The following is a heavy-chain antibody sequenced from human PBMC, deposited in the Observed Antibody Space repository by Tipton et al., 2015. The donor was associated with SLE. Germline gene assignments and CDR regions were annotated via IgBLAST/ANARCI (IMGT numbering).Heavy chain of an antibody. CDR1: GASISSTSYY. D-gene: IGHD1-26*01. V-gene: IGHV4-39*07. CDR3: ASRGRWEQPEDY. Sequence: GLVKPSETLSLTCTVSGASISSTSYYWGWIRQAPGKGLEWIGSIYNSGNTYYNASLKSRVTISVDTSKNQFSLRLSSVSAADTAVYYCASRGRWEQPEDYWGQGTLVTVSS. J-gene: IGHJ4*02. CDR2: IYNSGNT.